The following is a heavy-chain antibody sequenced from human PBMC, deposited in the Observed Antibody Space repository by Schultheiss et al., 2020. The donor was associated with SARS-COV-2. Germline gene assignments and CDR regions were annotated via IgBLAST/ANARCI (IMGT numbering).Heavy chain of an antibody. Sequence: GGSLRLSCAASGFTFSRYAMSLVRQAPGKGLEWVSVISGSDGSTSYAESVKGRFTIARDNSKSTLNLQMNSLRAEDTAVYYCAKDLYSSGWSTRDYWGQGGLITVSS. V-gene: IGHV3-23*01. CDR1: GFTFSRYA. CDR2: ISGSDGST. J-gene: IGHJ4*02. D-gene: IGHD6-19*01. CDR3: AKDLYSSGWSTRDY.